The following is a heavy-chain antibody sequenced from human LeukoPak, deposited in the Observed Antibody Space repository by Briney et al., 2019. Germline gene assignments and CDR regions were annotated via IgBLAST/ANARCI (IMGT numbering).Heavy chain of an antibody. CDR3: AKKMGPKYGDFDY. V-gene: IGHV3-23*01. D-gene: IGHD2-2*01. CDR1: GFTVSSYG. CDR2: FSATDGSA. Sequence: GGSLRLSCAVSGFTVSSYGMTWVRQAPGKGLEWVSAFSATDGSAQYAESVKGRFTISRDNSKNMLYLQMNSLRAEDTAVYYCAKKMGPKYGDFDYWGQGTLVTVSS. J-gene: IGHJ4*02.